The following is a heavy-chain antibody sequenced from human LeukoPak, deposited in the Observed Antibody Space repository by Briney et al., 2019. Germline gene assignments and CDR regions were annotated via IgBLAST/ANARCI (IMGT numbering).Heavy chain of an antibody. Sequence: GGSLRLSCAASGFTFRSYWMHWVRHVPGKGLVWVSRINSDGSSTSYADSVKGRFTISRDDAKNTLYLQMNSLRAEDTAVYYCARGLAYYYDSSGYYYFDYWGQGTLVTVSS. CDR3: ARGLAYYYDSSGYYYFDY. CDR2: INSDGSST. V-gene: IGHV3-74*01. CDR1: GFTFRSYW. J-gene: IGHJ4*02. D-gene: IGHD3-22*01.